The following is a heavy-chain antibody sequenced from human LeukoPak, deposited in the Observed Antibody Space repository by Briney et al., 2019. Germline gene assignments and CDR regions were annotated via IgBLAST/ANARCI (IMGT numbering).Heavy chain of an antibody. Sequence: GGSLRLSCAASGFTFSSYAMHWVRQAPGKGLEWVAVISYDGSNKYYADSVKGRFTISRDNSKNTLYLQMNSLRAEDTAVYYCAKVYGYKPNLFHGMEVWGPGNTGTGSS. D-gene: IGHD5-24*01. J-gene: IGHJ6*02. V-gene: IGHV3-30*04. CDR1: GFTFSSYA. CDR2: ISYDGSNK. CDR3: AKVYGYKPNLFHGMEV.